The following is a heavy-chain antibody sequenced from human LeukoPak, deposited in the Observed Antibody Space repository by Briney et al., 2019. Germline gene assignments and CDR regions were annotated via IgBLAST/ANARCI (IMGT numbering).Heavy chain of an antibody. D-gene: IGHD6-6*01. CDR1: GYTFTSYD. V-gene: IGHV1-8*03. CDR3: ARASSSSFLYYYYYMDV. Sequence: GASVKVSCKASGYTFTSYDINWVRQATGQGLEWMGWMNPNSGNTGYAQKFQGRVTITRNTSISTAYMELSSLRSEDTAVYYCARASSSSFLYYYYYMDVWGKGTTVTVSS. J-gene: IGHJ6*03. CDR2: MNPNSGNT.